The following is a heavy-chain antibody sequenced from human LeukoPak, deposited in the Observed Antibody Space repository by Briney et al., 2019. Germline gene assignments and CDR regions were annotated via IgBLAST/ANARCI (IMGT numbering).Heavy chain of an antibody. J-gene: IGHJ4*02. D-gene: IGHD2-2*01. CDR3: PKAVGYCSSTSCYVFDY. Sequence: PGGSLRLSCAASGFTFSSYAMSWVRQAPGKGLEWVSVISGSGGTTYYADSVKGRFTISRDNSKNTLYLQINSLRVEDTAVHYCPKAVGYCSSTSCYVFDYWGQGTLVTVSS. V-gene: IGHV3-23*01. CDR1: GFTFSSYA. CDR2: ISGSGGTT.